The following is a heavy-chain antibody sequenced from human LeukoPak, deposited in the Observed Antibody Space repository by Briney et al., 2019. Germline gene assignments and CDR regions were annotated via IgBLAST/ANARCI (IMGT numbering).Heavy chain of an antibody. Sequence: GGSLRLSCAASGFTFSSYSMNWVRQAPGKGLEWVSSISRTGRYIYYADSVKGRFTISRDNAQKSLYLQMNSLRAEDTAVYYCWGMNSSSSYRGVDCWGQGTLVTVSS. CDR1: GFTFSSYS. CDR3: WGMNSSSSYRGVDC. D-gene: IGHD6-13*01. V-gene: IGHV3-21*01. J-gene: IGHJ4*02. CDR2: ISRTGRYI.